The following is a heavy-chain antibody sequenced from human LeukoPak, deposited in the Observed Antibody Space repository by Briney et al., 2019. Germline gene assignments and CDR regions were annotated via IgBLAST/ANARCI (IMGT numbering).Heavy chain of an antibody. D-gene: IGHD3-10*01. V-gene: IGHV4-39*01. Sequence: SETLSLTCTVSGDFFISSSNYWVWIRQPPGKGLEWVGSIYYDGSTYYNSALKSRATIFADTSKSQFSLKLNSVIAADTAVYYCGRRGLLVQASWGQGTLVTVSS. CDR2: IYYDGST. J-gene: IGHJ5*02. CDR3: GRRGLLVQAS. CDR1: GDFFISSSNY.